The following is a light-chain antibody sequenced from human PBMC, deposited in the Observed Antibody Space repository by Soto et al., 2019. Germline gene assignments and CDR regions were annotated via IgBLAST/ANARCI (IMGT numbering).Light chain of an antibody. CDR1: QSISRR. Sequence: DIKLTQSPSPLSASLGDGVTITCRASQSISRRVSWYQQKPGKAPRLLIYAASNWQTGVPSRFSGSGSGTDFTLTISSLQPEDFATYYCQQSHSRVTFGQGTKVDIK. CDR2: AAS. V-gene: IGKV1-39*01. CDR3: QQSHSRVT. J-gene: IGKJ1*01.